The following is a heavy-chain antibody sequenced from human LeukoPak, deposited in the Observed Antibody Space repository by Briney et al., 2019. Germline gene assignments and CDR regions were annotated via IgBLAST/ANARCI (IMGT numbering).Heavy chain of an antibody. Sequence: PGGSLRLSCAASGFNFNSYSLTWVRQAPGKGLEWLAYIPASGSTTFSADSVKGRFTTSRDNTKNSVYLHMNSLRAEDTAMYYCATYGRDGYKGFYWGQGTLVTVSS. CDR2: IPASGSTT. D-gene: IGHD5-24*01. J-gene: IGHJ4*02. V-gene: IGHV3-48*04. CDR3: ATYGRDGYKGFY. CDR1: GFNFNSYS.